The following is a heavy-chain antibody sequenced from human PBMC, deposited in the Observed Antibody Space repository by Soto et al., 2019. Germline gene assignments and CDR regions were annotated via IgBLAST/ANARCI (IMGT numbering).Heavy chain of an antibody. J-gene: IGHJ4*02. Sequence: SETLSLTCAVSGDSISSSFWWSWVRQPPGKGLEWIGEIYHTESTVYNPSLKSRVTISVDKSKNQFSLNLDSVTATDTAVYYCARYDFGTFDYWGRGILVTVSS. V-gene: IGHV4-4*02. CDR2: IYHTEST. D-gene: IGHD4-17*01. CDR1: GDSISSSFW. CDR3: ARYDFGTFDY.